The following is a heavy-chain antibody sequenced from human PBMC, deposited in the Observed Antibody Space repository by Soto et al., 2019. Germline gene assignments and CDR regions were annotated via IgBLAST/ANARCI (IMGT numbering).Heavy chain of an antibody. CDR3: ARVRPYYDILTGYSYYYYGMDV. CDR2: INPNSGGT. CDR1: GYTFTGYY. V-gene: IGHV1-2*02. J-gene: IGHJ6*02. D-gene: IGHD3-9*01. Sequence: ASVKVSCEASGYTFTGYYMHWVRQAPGRGLEWMGWINPNSGGTNYAQKFQGRVTMTRDTSISTAYMELSRLRSDDTAVYYCARVRPYYDILTGYSYYYYGMDVWGQGTTVTVSS.